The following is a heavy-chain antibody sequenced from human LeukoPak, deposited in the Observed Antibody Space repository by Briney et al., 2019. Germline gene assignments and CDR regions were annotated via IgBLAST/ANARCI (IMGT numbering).Heavy chain of an antibody. D-gene: IGHD4-17*01. V-gene: IGHV1-2*02. J-gene: IGHJ6*03. CDR1: GYTFTGYY. CDR3: ARGATVTTLPHYYYFMDV. Sequence: ASVKVSCKASGYTFTGYYMHWVRQAPGQGLEWMGWINPNIGGTNYAQNFQGRVTMTRDTSISTAYMELSRLGYDDTAVYYCARGATVTTLPHYYYFMDVWGKGTTVTVSS. CDR2: INPNIGGT.